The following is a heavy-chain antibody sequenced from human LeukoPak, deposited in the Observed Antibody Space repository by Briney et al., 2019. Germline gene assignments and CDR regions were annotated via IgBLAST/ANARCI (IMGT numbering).Heavy chain of an antibody. CDR2: ISYDGSNK. V-gene: IGHV3-30*03. D-gene: IGHD3-3*01. CDR3: AFTRRDFWSGVDY. J-gene: IGHJ4*02. CDR1: GFTFSSYG. Sequence: GGSLRLSCAASGFTFSSYGMHWVRQAPGKGLEWVAVISYDGSNKYYADSVKGRSTISRDNSKNTLYLQMNSLRAEDTAVYYCAFTRRDFWSGVDYWGQGTLVTVSS.